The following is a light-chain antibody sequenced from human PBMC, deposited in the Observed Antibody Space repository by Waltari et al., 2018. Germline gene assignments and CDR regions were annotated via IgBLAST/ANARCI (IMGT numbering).Light chain of an antibody. CDR3: QQYYGSPFT. CDR2: WAS. J-gene: IGKJ4*01. V-gene: IGKV4-1*01. CDR1: QSVFYGPNNKNY. Sequence: DIVMTQSPDSLAVSLGERATINCKSSQSVFYGPNNKNYLSWYQQKPGQPPKLLIYWASTRESGVPDRFSGSGSGTDFTLTISSLQAEDVALYFCQQYYGSPFTFGGGTKVEIK.